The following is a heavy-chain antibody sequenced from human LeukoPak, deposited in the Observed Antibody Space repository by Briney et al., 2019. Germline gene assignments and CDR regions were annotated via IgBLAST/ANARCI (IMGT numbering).Heavy chain of an antibody. V-gene: IGHV3-30*02. Sequence: GSLRLSCAPSGFTFKKYAMTWVRQAPGKGLEWVAFIRYDGSNKYYGDSVKGRFTISRDNSKNTLYLQMNSLRAEDTAVYYCAKDIGSNYYYYMDVWGKGATVTISS. J-gene: IGHJ6*03. CDR2: IRYDGSNK. D-gene: IGHD2-15*01. CDR3: AKDIGSNYYYYMDV. CDR1: GFTFKKYA.